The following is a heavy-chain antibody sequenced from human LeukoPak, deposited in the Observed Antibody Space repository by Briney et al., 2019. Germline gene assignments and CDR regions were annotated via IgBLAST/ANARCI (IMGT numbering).Heavy chain of an antibody. CDR3: AKGMGAAAGTSDY. V-gene: IGHV3-23*01. CDR2: ISGSGVST. J-gene: IGHJ4*02. CDR1: GFTFSNYA. D-gene: IGHD6-13*01. Sequence: GGSLRLSCAASGFTFSNYAMSWVRQAPGKGLEWVSAISGSGVSTYYADSVKGRFTISRDNSKNTLYLQMNSLRVEDTAVYYCAKGMGAAAGTSDYWGQGTLVTVSS.